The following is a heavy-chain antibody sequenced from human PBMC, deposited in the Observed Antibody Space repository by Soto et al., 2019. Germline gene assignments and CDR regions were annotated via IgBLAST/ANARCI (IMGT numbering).Heavy chain of an antibody. CDR2: ISSSGGST. V-gene: IGHV3-23*01. Sequence: VQLLESGGGLVQPGGSLRLSCEASGFTFSSYAMNWVRQAPGKGLEWVSAISSSGGSTYFADSVKGRFTISRDNSKYSLYRQLNSLRAEDTAVYYCAKPRIWGEGNYYVVEYWGQGTLVTVSS. CDR3: AKPRIWGEGNYYVVEY. CDR1: GFTFSSYA. J-gene: IGHJ4*02. D-gene: IGHD1-26*01.